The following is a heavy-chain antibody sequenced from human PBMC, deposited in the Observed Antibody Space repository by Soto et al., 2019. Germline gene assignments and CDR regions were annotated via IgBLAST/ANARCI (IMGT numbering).Heavy chain of an antibody. Sequence: QVQLVESGGGVVQPGRSLRLSCAASGFTFSSYGMHWVRQAPGKGLEWVAVIWYDGSNKYYADSVKGRFTISRDNSKNTLYLQMNSLRAEDTAVYYCARDQWVRGVDSRGFGYWGQGTLVTVSS. CDR2: IWYDGSNK. V-gene: IGHV3-33*01. CDR3: ARDQWVRGVDSRGFGY. J-gene: IGHJ4*02. D-gene: IGHD3-10*01. CDR1: GFTFSSYG.